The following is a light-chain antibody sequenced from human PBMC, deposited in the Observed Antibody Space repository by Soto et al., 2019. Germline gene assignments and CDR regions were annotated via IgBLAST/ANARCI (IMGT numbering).Light chain of an antibody. CDR3: CSYAGTYTLV. J-gene: IGLJ3*02. CDR1: SSDVGGYDF. Sequence: QSALTQPRSVSGSPGQSVTISCTGSSSDVGGYDFVSWYQQHPGKAHKLMISDVSERPSGVPDRFSGSKSANTASLTISGLQAEDEADYYCCSYAGTYTLVFGGGTKLTVL. V-gene: IGLV2-11*01. CDR2: DVS.